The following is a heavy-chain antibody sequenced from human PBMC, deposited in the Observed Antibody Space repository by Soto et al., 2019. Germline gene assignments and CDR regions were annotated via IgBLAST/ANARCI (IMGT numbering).Heavy chain of an antibody. CDR3: AKDHGMDV. CDR2: ISGSGGST. V-gene: IGHV3-23*01. J-gene: IGHJ6*02. Sequence: EVQVLESGGGLAQPGGSLRLSCVASGFTFSDYAMAWVRQSPGKGLEWVSSISGSGGSTYYADSVKGRFTISRDNSKNTVFLQMNSLRAEDTAVSYCAKDHGMDVWGQGATVIVSS. CDR1: GFTFSDYA.